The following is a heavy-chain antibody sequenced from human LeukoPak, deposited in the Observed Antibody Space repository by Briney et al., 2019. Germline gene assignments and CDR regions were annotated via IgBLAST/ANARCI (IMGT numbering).Heavy chain of an antibody. D-gene: IGHD3-10*01. CDR3: GRINYNGDY. Sequence: PGGSLRLSCAASGFTFSRFGMHWVRQAPGKALEWVALISYAGGSIYYADSVKGRFTISRDNSKNTLYLQMNSLRTEDTAVYFCGRINYNGDYWGRGTLVTVSS. J-gene: IGHJ4*02. V-gene: IGHV3-30*03. CDR1: GFTFSRFG. CDR2: ISYAGGSI.